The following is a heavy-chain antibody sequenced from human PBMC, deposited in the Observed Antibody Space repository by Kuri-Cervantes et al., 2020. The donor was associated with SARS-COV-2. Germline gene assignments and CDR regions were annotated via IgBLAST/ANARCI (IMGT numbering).Heavy chain of an antibody. Sequence: SVKVSCKASGGTFSSYAISWVRQAPGQGLEWMGGIIPFFGTPSYAQRFEGRVTITADESTRTVYMEMTSLTFEDSAVYYCAGLTFYSLVPQWGQGTLVTVSS. D-gene: IGHD6-13*01. CDR1: GGTFSSYA. J-gene: IGHJ4*02. CDR2: IIPFFGTP. CDR3: AGLTFYSLVPQ. V-gene: IGHV1-69*13.